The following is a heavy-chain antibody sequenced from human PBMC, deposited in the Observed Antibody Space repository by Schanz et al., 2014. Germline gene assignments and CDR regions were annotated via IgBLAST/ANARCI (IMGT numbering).Heavy chain of an antibody. J-gene: IGHJ4*02. D-gene: IGHD5-18*01. CDR3: ARGGADSAMAHEY. V-gene: IGHV3-23*01. CDR1: GFTFTNYA. Sequence: EVQLLESGGGLVQPGGSLRLSCAASGFTFTNYAMTWVRQAPGKGLEWVSGISGSGGSTYDADSVKGRFTISRDNAKNTVYLQMTSLRVEDTAVYYCARGGADSAMAHEYWGRGTLVTVS. CDR2: ISGSGGST.